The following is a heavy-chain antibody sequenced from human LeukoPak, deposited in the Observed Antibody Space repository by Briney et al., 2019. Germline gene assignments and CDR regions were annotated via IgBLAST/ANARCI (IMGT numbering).Heavy chain of an antibody. CDR1: GYTFTSYY. CDR3: ARDYGGNSPGNWFDP. V-gene: IGHV1-46*01. D-gene: IGHD4-23*01. Sequence: GASVKVSCKASGYTFTSYYMHWVRQAPGQGLEWMGIINPSGGSTSYAQKFRGRVTMTRDTSTSTVYMELSSLRSEDTAVYYCARDYGGNSPGNWFDPWGQGTLVTVSS. CDR2: INPSGGST. J-gene: IGHJ5*02.